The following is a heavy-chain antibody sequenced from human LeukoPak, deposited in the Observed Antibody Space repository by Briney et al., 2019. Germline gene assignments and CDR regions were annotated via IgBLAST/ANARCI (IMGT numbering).Heavy chain of an antibody. CDR2: IYPGDSDT. V-gene: IGHV5-51*01. J-gene: IGHJ5*02. Sequence: GASLQISCKGAGCGFTSYWSGCVRRIPGKGLEWMGIIYPGDSDTRYSPSFQAQVPISADKSISTASLQWSSLTASDTAMYSCARHVRRGYCSSTSCYARWFDPWGQGTLVTVSS. CDR3: ARHVRRGYCSSTSCYARWFDP. CDR1: GCGFTSYW. D-gene: IGHD2-2*01.